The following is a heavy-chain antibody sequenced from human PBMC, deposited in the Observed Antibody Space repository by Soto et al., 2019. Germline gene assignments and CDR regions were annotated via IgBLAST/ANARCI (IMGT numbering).Heavy chain of an antibody. CDR1: GYTFTSYG. V-gene: IGHV1-18*01. D-gene: IGHD3-10*01. J-gene: IGHJ5*02. Sequence: ASVKVSCKASGYTFTSYGISWVRQAPGQGLEWMGWISAYNGNTNYAQKLQGRVTMTTDTSTSTAYMKLRSLRSDDTAVNYCERFIYYYGSGSYYNNWFDPWGQGTQVTVSS. CDR3: ERFIYYYGSGSYYNNWFDP. CDR2: ISAYNGNT.